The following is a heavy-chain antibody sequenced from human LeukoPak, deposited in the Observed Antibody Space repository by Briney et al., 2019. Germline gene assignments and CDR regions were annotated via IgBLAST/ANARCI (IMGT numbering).Heavy chain of an antibody. CDR2: ISFSGTNT. V-gene: IGHV3-23*01. D-gene: IGHD2-2*01. CDR1: GFTFSTYA. J-gene: IGHJ4*02. CDR3: AKVSYYFDY. Sequence: GGSLRLSCAASGFTFSTYAMSWVRQAPGKGLEWVSAISFSGTNTYYADSVKGRFTISRDNLKNTLYLQMNSLGAEDTAVYYCAKVSYYFDYWGQGTLVTVSS.